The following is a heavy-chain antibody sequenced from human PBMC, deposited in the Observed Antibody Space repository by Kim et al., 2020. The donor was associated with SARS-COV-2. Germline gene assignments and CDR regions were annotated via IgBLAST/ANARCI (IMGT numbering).Heavy chain of an antibody. D-gene: IGHD1-20*01. Sequence: SVKVSCKASGGTFSSYAISWVRQAPGQGLEWMGRIIPILGIANYAQKFQGRVTITADKSTSTAYMELSSLRSEDTAVYYCARCSYNWSYHYYYGMDVWGQGTTVTVSS. CDR1: GGTFSSYA. CDR3: ARCSYNWSYHYYYGMDV. V-gene: IGHV1-69*04. J-gene: IGHJ6*02. CDR2: IIPILGIA.